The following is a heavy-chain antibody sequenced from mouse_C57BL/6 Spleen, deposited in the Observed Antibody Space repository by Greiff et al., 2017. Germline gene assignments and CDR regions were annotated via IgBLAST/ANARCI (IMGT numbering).Heavy chain of an antibody. Sequence: VKLMESGAELVKPGASVKLSCKASGYTFTEYTIHWVKQRSGQGLEWIGWFYPGSGSIKYNEKFKDKATLTADKSSSTVYMELSRLTSEDSAVYFCARHEEWYDYDGYAMDYWGQGTSVTVSS. J-gene: IGHJ4*01. CDR1: GYTFTEYT. CDR3: ARHEEWYDYDGYAMDY. V-gene: IGHV1-62-2*01. CDR2: FYPGSGSI. D-gene: IGHD2-4*01.